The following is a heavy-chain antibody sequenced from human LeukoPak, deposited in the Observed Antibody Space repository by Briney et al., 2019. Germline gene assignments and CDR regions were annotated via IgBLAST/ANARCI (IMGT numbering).Heavy chain of an antibody. CDR2: IRFDETNK. Sequence: GGSLRLSCAASGFTFSTYGMHWVRQAPGKGLEWVAFIRFDETNKYYADSVKGRFTISRDNSKNTLYLQMNSLRAENTAVYYCASKAYYDFWSGYYIGLDCWGQGTLVTVSS. D-gene: IGHD3-3*01. V-gene: IGHV3-30*02. CDR1: GFTFSTYG. CDR3: ASKAYYDFWSGYYIGLDC. J-gene: IGHJ4*02.